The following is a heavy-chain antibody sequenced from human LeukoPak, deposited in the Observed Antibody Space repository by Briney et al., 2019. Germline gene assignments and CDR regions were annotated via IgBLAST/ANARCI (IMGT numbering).Heavy chain of an antibody. J-gene: IGHJ3*02. CDR2: ISGSGSST. Sequence: GGSLRLSCAASGFTFSRYVMSWVRQAPGKGLEWVSAISGSGSSTYYADAVKGRFTISRDNSKNTLYLQMNSLRAEDTAVYYCAKHRTVGDYDAFDIWGQGTMVTVSS. V-gene: IGHV3-23*01. CDR3: AKHRTVGDYDAFDI. CDR1: GFTFSRYV. D-gene: IGHD4-17*01.